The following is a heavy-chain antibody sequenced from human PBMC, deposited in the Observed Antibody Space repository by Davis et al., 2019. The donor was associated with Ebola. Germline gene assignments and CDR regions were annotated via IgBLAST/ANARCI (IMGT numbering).Heavy chain of an antibody. CDR2: IKGDGSST. V-gene: IGHV3-74*01. Sequence: PGGSLRLSCAASGFTFSSYWMHWVRQGPGKGLVWVSHIKGDGSSTFYADSVKGRFTISRDNAKNTLYLQMNGLRAEDTAVYYCARADQAAWFDSWGQGTLVTVSS. CDR1: GFTFSSYW. D-gene: IGHD2-2*01. J-gene: IGHJ5*01. CDR3: ARADQAAWFDS.